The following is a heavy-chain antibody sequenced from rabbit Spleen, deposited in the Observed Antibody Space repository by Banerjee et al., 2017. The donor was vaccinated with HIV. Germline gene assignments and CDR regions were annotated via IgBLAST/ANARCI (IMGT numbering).Heavy chain of an antibody. CDR2: IDPLFGTT. CDR3: ARDTGSSFSSYGMDL. J-gene: IGHJ6*01. V-gene: IGHV1S47*01. CDR1: GFDFSSYG. Sequence: QEQLKETGGGLVQPGGSLTLSCKASGFDFSSYGVSWVRQAPGKGLEWIGYIDPLFGTTYYANWVNGRFTISSHNAQNTLYLQMTSLTVADTATYFCARDTGSSFSSYGMDLWGPGHPRHRL. D-gene: IGHD8-1*01.